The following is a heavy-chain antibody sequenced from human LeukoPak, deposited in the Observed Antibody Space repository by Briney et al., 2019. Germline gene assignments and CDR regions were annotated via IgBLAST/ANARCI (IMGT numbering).Heavy chain of an antibody. CDR1: GFTFSSYS. CDR2: VSSRSATI. V-gene: IGHV3-48*01. J-gene: IGHJ6*04. D-gene: IGHD3-10*02. Sequence: GGSLRLSCAASGFTFSSYSMNWVRQAPGKGLEWVSYVSSRSATIYYADSVKGRFTISRDNAKNSLYLQMNSLRAEDTAVYYCAELGITMIGGVWGKGTTVTISS. CDR3: AELGITMIGGV.